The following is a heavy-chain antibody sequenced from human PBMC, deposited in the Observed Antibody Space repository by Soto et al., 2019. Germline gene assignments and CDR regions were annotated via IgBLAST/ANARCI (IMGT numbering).Heavy chain of an antibody. CDR2: IYYSGST. V-gene: IGHV4-59*12. D-gene: IGHD3-3*01. CDR1: GCSISSYY. CDR3: ARVVGKDTIFGVEYFDY. J-gene: IGHJ4*02. Sequence: LETLSLTCTVSGCSISSYYWSWIRQPPGKGLEWIGYIYYSGSTNYNPSLKSRVTISVDTSKNQFSLKLSSVTAADTAVYYCARVVGKDTIFGVEYFDYWGQGTLVTVSS.